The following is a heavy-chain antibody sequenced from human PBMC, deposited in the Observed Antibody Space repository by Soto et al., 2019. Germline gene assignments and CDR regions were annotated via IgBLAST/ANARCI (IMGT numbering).Heavy chain of an antibody. Sequence: SETLSLTCRVSGDSISSTFWWTWVRQPPRKGLEWIGEVYHTGSTRYNPSLKGRVTISVDKPNNQFSLKLISVTAADAAVYYCARGRMVRGIIKKTFDYWGQGTLVTVSS. D-gene: IGHD3-10*01. CDR1: GDSISSTFW. J-gene: IGHJ4*02. V-gene: IGHV4-4*02. CDR2: VYHTGST. CDR3: ARGRMVRGIIKKTFDY.